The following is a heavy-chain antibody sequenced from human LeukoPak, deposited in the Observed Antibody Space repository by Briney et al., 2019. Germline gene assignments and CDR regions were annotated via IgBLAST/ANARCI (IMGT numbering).Heavy chain of an antibody. D-gene: IGHD3-10*01. Sequence: GGSLRLSCAASGFTFSSYWMSWVRQAPGKGLEWVSYVSSSSSTIYYADSVKGRFTISRDNAKNSLYLQMNSLRAEDTAVYYCARDPAGSGPYYYYYYMDVWGKGTTVTVSS. CDR3: ARDPAGSGPYYYYYYMDV. J-gene: IGHJ6*03. CDR2: VSSSSSTI. V-gene: IGHV3-48*01. CDR1: GFTFSSYW.